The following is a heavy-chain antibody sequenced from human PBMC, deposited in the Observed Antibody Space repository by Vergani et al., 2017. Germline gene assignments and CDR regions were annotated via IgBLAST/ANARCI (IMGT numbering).Heavy chain of an antibody. J-gene: IGHJ4*02. D-gene: IGHD1-26*01. Sequence: QVQLQQWGAGLLKPSETLSLTCAVYGGSFSGYYWSWIRQPPGKGLEWIGEINHSGSTNYNPSLKSRVTISVDTSKNQFSLKLSSVTAADTAVYYCARVTISVVRATLFDYWGQGTLVTVSS. CDR2: INHSGST. CDR1: GGSFSGYY. CDR3: ARVTISVVRATLFDY. V-gene: IGHV4-34*01.